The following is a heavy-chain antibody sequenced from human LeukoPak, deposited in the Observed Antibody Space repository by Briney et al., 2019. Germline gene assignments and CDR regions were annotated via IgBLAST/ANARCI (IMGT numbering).Heavy chain of an antibody. CDR2: ISSSSSYI. CDR1: GFTFSSYS. CDR3: ARSLGANYGDAFDI. Sequence: GGSLRLSCAASGFTFSSYSMNWVRQAPGKELEWVSSISSSSSYIYYADSVKGRFTISRDNAKNSLYLQMNSLRAEDTAVYYCARSLGANYGDAFDIWGQGTMVTVSS. D-gene: IGHD4/OR15-4a*01. V-gene: IGHV3-21*01. J-gene: IGHJ3*02.